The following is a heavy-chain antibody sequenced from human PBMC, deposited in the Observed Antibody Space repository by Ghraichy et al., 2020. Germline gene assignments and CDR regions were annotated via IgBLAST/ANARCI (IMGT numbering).Heavy chain of an antibody. J-gene: IGHJ6*02. V-gene: IGHV1-8*01. CDR1: GYTFTSYD. CDR2: MNPNSGNT. Sequence: ASVKVSCKASGYTFTSYDINWVRQATGQGLEWMGWMNPNSGNTGYAQKFQGRVTMTRNTSISTAYMELSSLRSEDTAVYYCARGSIGYCSSTSCYTVDHGMDVWGQGTTVTVSS. CDR3: ARGSIGYCSSTSCYTVDHGMDV. D-gene: IGHD2-2*02.